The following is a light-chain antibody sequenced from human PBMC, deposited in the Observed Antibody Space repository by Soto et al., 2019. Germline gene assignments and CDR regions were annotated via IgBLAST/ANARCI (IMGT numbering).Light chain of an antibody. V-gene: IGKV3-15*01. CDR2: GAS. CDR3: QQYNNWPSLT. CDR1: QSVSSN. Sequence: EIVLTQSPGTLSLSPGERATLSCRASQSVSSNLAWYQQKPGQAPRLLIYGASTRATGIPARFSGSGSGTEFTLTISSLQSEYVAVYYCQQYNNWPSLTFGGGSKVDSK. J-gene: IGKJ4*01.